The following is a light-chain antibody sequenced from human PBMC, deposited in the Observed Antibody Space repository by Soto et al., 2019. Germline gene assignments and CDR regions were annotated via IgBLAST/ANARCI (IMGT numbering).Light chain of an antibody. V-gene: IGKV1-5*03. CDR1: QSISTW. CDR3: QQYNSYSPT. J-gene: IGKJ1*01. CDR2: KAS. Sequence: DIQITQSPSTLSASVGDRLTITCRASQSISTWLAWCQQEPGKAPKLLIHKASSLQSGVPSRFSGSGSGTDFTLTISSLHPDDFATYYCQQYNSYSPTFGQGTKVDIK.